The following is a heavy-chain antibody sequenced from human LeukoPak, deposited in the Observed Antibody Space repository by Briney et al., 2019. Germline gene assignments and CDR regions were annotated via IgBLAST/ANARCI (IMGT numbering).Heavy chain of an antibody. J-gene: IGHJ4*02. CDR2: ISGGAGNT. V-gene: IGHV3-23*01. CDR3: AKDGGDSPGHELFDY. D-gene: IGHD3-16*01. CDR1: GFTLSNYA. Sequence: GGSLRLSCAGSGFTLSNYAMSWVRQAPAKGLEWVSVISGGAGNTYYADSVKDRFTISRDNSKNTLYLQMNSLRVEDSAVYYCAKDGGDSPGHELFDYRGQGTLVTVSS.